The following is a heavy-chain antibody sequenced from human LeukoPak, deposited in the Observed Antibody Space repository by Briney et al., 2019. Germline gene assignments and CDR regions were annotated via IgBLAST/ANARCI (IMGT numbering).Heavy chain of an antibody. D-gene: IGHD3-3*01. V-gene: IGHV3-21*01. Sequence: ETLSLTCTVSRYSISSGFYWGWIRQPPGKGLEWVSSVSTGSNYIYYADSVKGRFTISRDNDKNSLYLQMNSLRVEDTAVYYCARVFRPSLTVFIIRGAFDIWGQGTMVTVSS. CDR3: ARVFRPSLTVFIIRGAFDI. CDR1: RYSISSGF. J-gene: IGHJ3*02. CDR2: VSTGSNYI.